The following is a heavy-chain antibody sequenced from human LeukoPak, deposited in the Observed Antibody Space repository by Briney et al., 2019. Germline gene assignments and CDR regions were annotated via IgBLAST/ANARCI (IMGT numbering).Heavy chain of an antibody. CDR3: ARDWGRIYGMDV. CDR1: GFSFSSYA. J-gene: IGHJ6*02. D-gene: IGHD3-16*01. V-gene: IGHV3-30*04. Sequence: PGGSLRLSCAASGFSFSSYAMHWVRQAPGKGLEWVAVISHDGNNEYYADSVKGRFTISRDNSKNTLYLQMNSLRAEDTAMFYCARDWGRIYGMDVWGQGTTVTVSS. CDR2: ISHDGNNE.